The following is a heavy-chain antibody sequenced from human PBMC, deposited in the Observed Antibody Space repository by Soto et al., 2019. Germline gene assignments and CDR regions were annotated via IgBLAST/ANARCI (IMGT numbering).Heavy chain of an antibody. V-gene: IGHV3-21*01. D-gene: IGHD6-13*01. CDR2: IRGFSPYT. Sequence: LRLSCISSGFTFRTYTMNWVRQAPGKGLEWVSGIRGFSPYTFYAESVKGRFTISRDNAKNSLDLQMNSLRAEDTAVYYCARAAAAAGTSGYWGQGTLVTGSS. CDR3: ARAAAAAGTSGY. J-gene: IGHJ4*02. CDR1: GFTFRTYT.